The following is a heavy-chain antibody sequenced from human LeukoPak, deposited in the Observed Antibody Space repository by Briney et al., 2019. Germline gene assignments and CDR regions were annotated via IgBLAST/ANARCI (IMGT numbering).Heavy chain of an antibody. D-gene: IGHD3-22*01. CDR3: ARTMILVVSSYYYYGMDV. CDR1: GGSISSGDYY. CDR2: IYYSGST. J-gene: IGHJ6*02. Sequence: SETLSLTCTVSGGSISSGDYYWSWFRQPPGKGLEWIGYIYYSGSTYYNPSLKSRVTISIDTSKNQFSLRLSSVTAADTAVYYCARTMILVVSSYYYYGMDVWGQGTTVTVSS. V-gene: IGHV4-30-4*01.